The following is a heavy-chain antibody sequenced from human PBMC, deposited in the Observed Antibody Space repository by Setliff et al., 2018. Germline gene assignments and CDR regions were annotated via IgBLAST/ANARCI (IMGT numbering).Heavy chain of an antibody. D-gene: IGHD3-22*01. CDR3: AKSLYFYDSSGYYYDRDYFYYMDV. CDR1: GFTFSSYA. CDR2: ISGSGGST. V-gene: IGHV3-23*01. J-gene: IGHJ6*03. Sequence: AGGSLRLSCAASGFTFSSYAMTWVRQAPGKGLEWVSVISGSGGSTYYADSVKGRFTISRDNSKNTLYLQMNSLRAEDTAVYYCAKSLYFYDSSGYYYDRDYFYYMDVWGKGTTVTVSS.